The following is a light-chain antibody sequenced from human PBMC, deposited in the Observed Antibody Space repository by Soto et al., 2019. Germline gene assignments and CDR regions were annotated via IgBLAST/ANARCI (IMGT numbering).Light chain of an antibody. CDR2: GAS. Sequence: EIVLTQSPGTLSLSPGERATLSCRASQSVGSSYTAWYQQKPGQAPRLLIYGASNRATGIPDRFSGTGSGTDFTLTISRLEPEDFAVYYCQQYGTSPPLYTFGQGTKLEI. CDR3: QQYGTSPPLYT. V-gene: IGKV3-20*01. CDR1: QSVGSSY. J-gene: IGKJ2*01.